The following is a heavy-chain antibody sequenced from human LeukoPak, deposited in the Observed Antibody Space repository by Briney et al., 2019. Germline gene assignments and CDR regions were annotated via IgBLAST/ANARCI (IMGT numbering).Heavy chain of an antibody. CDR1: GYNFTNYW. V-gene: IGHV5-51*01. Sequence: GESLKISCKGSGYNFTNYWTGWVRQMPGKGLEWMGIIYPGDSDTRYSPSFQGQVTISADKSISTAYLQWSSLKASDTAIYYCARSANQGGVWVWGQGTLVTVSS. D-gene: IGHD3-16*01. CDR3: ARSANQGGVWV. CDR2: IYPGDSDT. J-gene: IGHJ4*02.